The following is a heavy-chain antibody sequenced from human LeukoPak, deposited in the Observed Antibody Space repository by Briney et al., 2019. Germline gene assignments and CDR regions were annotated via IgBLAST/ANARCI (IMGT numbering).Heavy chain of an antibody. CDR1: GFTFSSYA. D-gene: IGHD2-2*01. CDR2: IWYDGSNK. Sequence: PGGSLRLSCAASGFTFSSYAMSWVRQAPGKGLEWVAVIWYDGSNKYYADSVKGRFTISRDNSKNTLYLQMNSLRAEDTAVYYCAKEGTTPPYYYYYMDVWGKGTTVTVSS. CDR3: AKEGTTPPYYYYYMDV. V-gene: IGHV3-33*06. J-gene: IGHJ6*03.